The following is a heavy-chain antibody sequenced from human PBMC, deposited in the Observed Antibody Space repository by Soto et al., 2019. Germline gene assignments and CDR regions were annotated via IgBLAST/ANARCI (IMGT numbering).Heavy chain of an antibody. J-gene: IGHJ6*02. V-gene: IGHV3-21*01. Sequence: GGSLRLSCAASGFTFSTTGMNWVRQAPGRGLEWVSTISSGSEYIFYADSLKGRLTISRDNSKNTLYLQMNSLRAEDTAVYYCAKKFGAAAGLYYGMDVWGQGTTVTVSS. CDR3: AKKFGAAAGLYYGMDV. D-gene: IGHD6-13*01. CDR2: ISSGSEYI. CDR1: GFTFSTTG.